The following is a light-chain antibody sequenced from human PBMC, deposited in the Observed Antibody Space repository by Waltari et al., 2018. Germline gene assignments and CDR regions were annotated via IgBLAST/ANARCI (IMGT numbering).Light chain of an antibody. CDR3: SSYATNSVVV. CDR1: SSDIGGYNY. Sequence: QSSLTQPASVSGSPGQSVTVSCSGTSSDIGGYNYVSWYQQHPGKAPRLMIYDVTKRPSGVSNRFSGSKSGNTASLTSSGLQAEDEADYYCSSYATNSVVVFGGGTKLTVL. CDR2: DVT. J-gene: IGLJ2*01. V-gene: IGLV2-14*03.